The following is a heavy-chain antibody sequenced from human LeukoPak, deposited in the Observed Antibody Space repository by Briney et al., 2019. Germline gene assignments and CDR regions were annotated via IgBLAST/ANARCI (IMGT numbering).Heavy chain of an antibody. CDR1: GGSISSYY. Sequence: SETLSLTCTVSGGSISSYYWSWIRQPPGQGLEWIGYIYYLGSTNYNPSLKSRVTISVDTSKNQFSLKLSSVAAADTAVYYCAREDYGGNSGIWGQGTLVTVSS. D-gene: IGHD4-23*01. CDR3: AREDYGGNSGI. CDR2: IYYLGST. V-gene: IGHV4-59*01. J-gene: IGHJ4*02.